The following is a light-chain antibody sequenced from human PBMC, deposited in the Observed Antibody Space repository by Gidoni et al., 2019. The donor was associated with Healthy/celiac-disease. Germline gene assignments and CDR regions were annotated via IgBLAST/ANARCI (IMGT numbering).Light chain of an antibody. CDR1: SSDVGGYHY. V-gene: IGLV2-14*01. CDR2: DVS. J-gene: IGLJ3*02. Sequence: QSALTQPASVSGSPGQSITISCTGTSSDVGGYHYVSWYQQHPGKAPKLIIYDVSNRPSGVSNRFSGSKSGNTASLTISGLQAEDEADYYCSSYTSSSTFWVFGGGTKLTVL. CDR3: SSYTSSSTFWV.